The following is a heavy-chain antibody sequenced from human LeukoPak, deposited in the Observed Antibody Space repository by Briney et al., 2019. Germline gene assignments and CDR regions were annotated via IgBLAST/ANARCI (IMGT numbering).Heavy chain of an antibody. CDR3: ARGLLEDI. CDR1: GFTFSSYS. CDR2: ISSSSTI. D-gene: IGHD2-15*01. Sequence: HPGGSLRLSCAASGFTFSSYSMNWVRQAPGKGLEWVSYISSSSTIYYEDSVKGRFTISRDNAKSSLYLQMNSLRAEDTAVYYCARGLLEDIWGQGTMVTVSS. V-gene: IGHV3-48*04. J-gene: IGHJ3*02.